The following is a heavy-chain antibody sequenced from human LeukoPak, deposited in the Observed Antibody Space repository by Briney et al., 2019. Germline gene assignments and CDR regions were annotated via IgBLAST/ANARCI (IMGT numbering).Heavy chain of an antibody. CDR2: IRYDGSNK. Sequence: PGGSLRLSCAASGFTFSSYGMHWVRQAPGKGLERVAFIRYDGSNKYYADSVKGRFTISRDNSKNTLYLQMNSLRAEDTAVYYCAKEHSSSWYDALFDYWGQGTLVTVSS. V-gene: IGHV3-30*02. D-gene: IGHD6-13*01. J-gene: IGHJ4*02. CDR1: GFTFSSYG. CDR3: AKEHSSSWYDALFDY.